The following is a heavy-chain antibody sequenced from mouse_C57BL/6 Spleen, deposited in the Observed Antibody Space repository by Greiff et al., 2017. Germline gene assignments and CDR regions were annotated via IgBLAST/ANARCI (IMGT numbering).Heavy chain of an antibody. D-gene: IGHD2-3*01. CDR1: GYTFTSYW. CDR3: ARYGGYPPCFAY. J-gene: IGHJ3*01. CDR2: IHPNSGST. Sequence: QVQLQQPGAELVKPGASVKLSCKASGYTFTSYWMTWVKQRPGQGLEWIGMIHPNSGSTNYNEKLKSKATLTVDQSFSTAYMQLSSLTSEDSAVYSSARYGGYPPCFAYWGQGTLVTDSA. V-gene: IGHV1-64*01.